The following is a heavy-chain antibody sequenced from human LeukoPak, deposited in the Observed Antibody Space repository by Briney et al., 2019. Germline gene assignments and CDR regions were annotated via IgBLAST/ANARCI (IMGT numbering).Heavy chain of an antibody. D-gene: IGHD6-13*01. V-gene: IGHV1-2*02. Sequence: ASVKVSCKASGYAFTGYYMHWVRQAPGQGLEWMGWINPNSGGTNYAQKFQGRVTMTRDTSISTAYMELSRLRSDDTAVYYCARTYSSSWYGMFDYWGQGTLVTVSS. CDR1: GYAFTGYY. CDR3: ARTYSSSWYGMFDY. J-gene: IGHJ4*02. CDR2: INPNSGGT.